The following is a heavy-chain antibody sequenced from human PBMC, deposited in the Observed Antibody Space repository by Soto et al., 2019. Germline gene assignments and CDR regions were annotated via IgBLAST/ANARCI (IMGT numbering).Heavy chain of an antibody. D-gene: IGHD4-17*01. J-gene: IGHJ4*02. Sequence: QAQLVQSGGEVKEPGASVKVSCKASGYSFTTSGITWVRQAPGQGLEWMGWISTYNGNTNYAQNLQDRVTLTTDTSTSTAYMELRSLRSDDTAVYYCARRLYGDYDYWGQGTLVTVSS. CDR2: ISTYNGNT. V-gene: IGHV1-18*01. CDR1: GYSFTTSG. CDR3: ARRLYGDYDY.